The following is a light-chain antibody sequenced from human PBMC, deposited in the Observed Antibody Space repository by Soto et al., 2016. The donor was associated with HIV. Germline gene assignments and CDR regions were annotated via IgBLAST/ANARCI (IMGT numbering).Light chain of an antibody. CDR3: QKYNGVIT. CDR2: AAM. J-gene: IGKJ4*01. V-gene: IGKV1-27*01. Sequence: DIQMTQSPSSLSGSIGDRVSITCRASQDIYNYLAWYQQKPGKVPRLLISAAMNLESGVPSRFRGSGSGTEFTLTITSLQPEDIATYYCQKYNGVITFGGGTKAEI. CDR1: QDIYNY.